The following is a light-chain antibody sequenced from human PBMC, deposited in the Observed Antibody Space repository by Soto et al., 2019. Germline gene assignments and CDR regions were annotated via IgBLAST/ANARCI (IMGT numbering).Light chain of an antibody. J-gene: IGKJ3*01. CDR3: QQTYNGPRT. CDR1: QNISRY. Sequence: DIQMTQFPSSLSASVGDRVIITCRAGQNISRYLHWFQQKPGEAPKLLIYAASNLQTGVPSRFSGSRSWTNFTLTINSLQPEDFATYYCQQTYNGPRTFGPGTKVDIK. CDR2: AAS. V-gene: IGKV1-39*01.